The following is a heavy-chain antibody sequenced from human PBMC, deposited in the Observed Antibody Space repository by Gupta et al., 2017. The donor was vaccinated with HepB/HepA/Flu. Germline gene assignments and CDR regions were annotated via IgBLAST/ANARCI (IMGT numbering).Heavy chain of an antibody. Sequence: QVQLQESGPGLVKPSETLSLTCTVSGDSVKTYYWTWLRQSVGKGLEWIGRIHSTENTNYNPSLESRVAMSIDTSKNQFFLQLTSVTAADTAIYYCARGGPHGNWGYYIDFWGQGALVTVSS. CDR2: IHSTENT. CDR1: GDSVKTYY. J-gene: IGHJ4*02. V-gene: IGHV4-4*07. CDR3: ARGGPHGNWGYYIDF. D-gene: IGHD7-27*01.